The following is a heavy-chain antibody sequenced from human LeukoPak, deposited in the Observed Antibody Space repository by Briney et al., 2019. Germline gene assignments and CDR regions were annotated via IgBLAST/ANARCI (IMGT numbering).Heavy chain of an antibody. CDR2: VTGSGANS. V-gene: IGHV3-23*01. CDR1: GFTFSSYA. J-gene: IGHJ4*02. Sequence: GGSLRLSCAASGFTFSSYAMSWVRQAPGKGLEWVSAVTGSGANSYYADSVKGRFSVSRDNSKNMVYLQMSSLRAEDTALYYCAKSDYGYFDSWGQGTLVTVSS. D-gene: IGHD4-17*01. CDR3: AKSDYGYFDS.